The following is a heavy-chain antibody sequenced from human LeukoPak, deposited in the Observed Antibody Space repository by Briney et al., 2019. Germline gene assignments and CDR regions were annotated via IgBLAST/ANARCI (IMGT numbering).Heavy chain of an antibody. CDR2: INPNSGGT. CDR1: GYTFTGYY. J-gene: IGHJ5*02. D-gene: IGHD6-13*01. V-gene: IGHV1-2*04. CDR3: ARGALGIAAADLPPHWFDP. Sequence: ASVKVSCKASGYTFTGYYMHWVRQAPGQGLEWMGWINPNSGGTDYAQKFQGWVTMTRDTSISTAYMELSRLRSDDTAVYYCARGALGIAAADLPPHWFDPWGQGTLVTVSS.